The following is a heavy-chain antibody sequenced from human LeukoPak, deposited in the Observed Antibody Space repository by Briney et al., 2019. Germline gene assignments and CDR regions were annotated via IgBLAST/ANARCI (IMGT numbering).Heavy chain of an antibody. Sequence: PSETLSLTCAVYGGSFSGYYRSWIRQPPGNGLEWIGEINHSGSTNYNPSLKSRVTMSVDTSKNQFSLKLSSVTAADTAVYYCASHLVTPIDAFDIWGQGTMVTVSS. CDR2: INHSGST. J-gene: IGHJ3*02. CDR1: GGSFSGYY. CDR3: ASHLVTPIDAFDI. D-gene: IGHD2-15*01. V-gene: IGHV4-34*01.